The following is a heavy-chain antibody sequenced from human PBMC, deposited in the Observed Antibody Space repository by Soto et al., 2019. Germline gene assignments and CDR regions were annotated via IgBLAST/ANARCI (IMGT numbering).Heavy chain of an antibody. CDR2: VIPILGMA. CDR3: AREASYDAFDI. CDR1: GGTLSSDT. V-gene: IGHV1-69*08. J-gene: IGHJ3*02. Sequence: QVQLVQSGAEVKRPGSSVKVSCKTPGGTLSSDTFSWVRQAPGQGLEWVGRVIPILGMANNAQNFEGRVTFTADKYTNTAYMELTTLRSEDTAIYYCAREASYDAFDIWGQGTLVTVSS.